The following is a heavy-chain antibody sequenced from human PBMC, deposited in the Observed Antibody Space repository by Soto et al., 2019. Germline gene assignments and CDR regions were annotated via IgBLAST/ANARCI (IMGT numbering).Heavy chain of an antibody. CDR2: IYPGDSDT. D-gene: IGHD2-21*02. CDR1: GYSFTIYW. J-gene: IGHJ3*02. V-gene: IGHV5-51*01. CDR3: ASTYCGGDCYPGDAFDI. Sequence: GESLKISCNGSGYSFTIYWIGWVRQMPGKGLEWMGIIYPGDSDTRYSPSFQGQVTISADKSISTAYLQWSSLKASDTAMYYCASTYCGGDCYPGDAFDIWGQGTMVTVSS.